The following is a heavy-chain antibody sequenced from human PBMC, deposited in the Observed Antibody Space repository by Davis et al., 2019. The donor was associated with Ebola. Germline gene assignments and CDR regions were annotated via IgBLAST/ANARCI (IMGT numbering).Heavy chain of an antibody. D-gene: IGHD5-12*01. CDR2: INWNGNFI. V-gene: IGHV3-9*01. CDR1: GFSFEGYA. Sequence: SLKISCAASGFSFEGYAMYWVRQAPGRGLDWVSTINWNGNFIDYADSVKGRFSVSRDNGKNSLYLQMISLRADDTALYYCAKAAFRGYEYGGDALDIWGRGTMVTVSS. CDR3: AKAAFRGYEYGGDALDI. J-gene: IGHJ3*02.